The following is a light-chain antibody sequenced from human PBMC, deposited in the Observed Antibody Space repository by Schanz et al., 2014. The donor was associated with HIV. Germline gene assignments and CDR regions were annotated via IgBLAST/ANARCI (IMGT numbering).Light chain of an antibody. CDR2: GAS. CDR1: QSISRY. Sequence: DIQMTQSPSSLSASVGDRVTITCRASQSISRYLNWYQQIPGKVPKLLIYGASNLQSGVPSRFSGSGSGTDFTLTISSLQPDDFATYYCQQHNEFPFTFGQGTRLEIK. CDR3: QQHNEFPFT. V-gene: IGKV1-39*01. J-gene: IGKJ2*01.